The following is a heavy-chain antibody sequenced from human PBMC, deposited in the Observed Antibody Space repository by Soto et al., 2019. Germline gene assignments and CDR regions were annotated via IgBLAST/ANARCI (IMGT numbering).Heavy chain of an antibody. Sequence: SVKVSCKASGGTFSSYAISWVRQAPGQGLEWMGGIIPIFGTANYAQKFQGRVTITADESTSTAYMELSSLRSEDTAVYYCAGHYYDSSGFSEYFQHWGQGTLVTVSS. J-gene: IGHJ1*01. V-gene: IGHV1-69*13. D-gene: IGHD3-22*01. CDR3: AGHYYDSSGFSEYFQH. CDR1: GGTFSSYA. CDR2: IIPIFGTA.